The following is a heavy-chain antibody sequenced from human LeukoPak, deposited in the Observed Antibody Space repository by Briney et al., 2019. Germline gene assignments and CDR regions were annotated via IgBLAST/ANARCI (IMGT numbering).Heavy chain of an antibody. CDR1: GFSFSDHW. J-gene: IGHJ4*02. D-gene: IGHD5-24*01. Sequence: GGSLRLSCEASGFSFSDHWMGWVRQAPGKGLECVANIKHDGSGKEYVNSVKGRFTISRDNAKNSVYLEMSSLRAEDTAVYYCAKWRWRQSEYEDWGQGTLVTVSS. V-gene: IGHV3-7*01. CDR3: AKWRWRQSEYED. CDR2: IKHDGSGK.